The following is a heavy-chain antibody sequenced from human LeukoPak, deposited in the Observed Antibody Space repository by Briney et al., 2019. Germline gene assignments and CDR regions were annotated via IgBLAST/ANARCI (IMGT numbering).Heavy chain of an antibody. CDR1: RFTFSDYY. V-gene: IGHV3-11*01. CDR2: ISSSGSTI. J-gene: IGHJ6*02. D-gene: IGHD6-19*01. CDR3: AKGSSGWLGNYYYGMDV. Sequence: GGSLRLSCAASRFTFSDYYMSWIRQAPGKGLEWVSYISSSGSTIYYADSVKGRFTISRDDSKNTLYLQMNSLRAEDTAVYYCAKGSSGWLGNYYYGMDVWGQGTTVTVSS.